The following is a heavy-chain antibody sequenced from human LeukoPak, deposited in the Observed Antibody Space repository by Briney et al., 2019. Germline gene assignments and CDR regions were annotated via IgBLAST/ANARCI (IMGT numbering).Heavy chain of an antibody. CDR3: TTDLSELDDSGYYAKYFHH. D-gene: IGHD3-22*01. CDR1: GFTFSKVW. CDR2: IKSKTDGGTI. J-gene: IGHJ1*01. V-gene: IGHV3-15*01. Sequence: GGSLRLSCAASGFTFSKVWMSRVRQAPGKGLEWVGRIKSKTDGGTIDYAAPVKGRFTISRDDSKDTLFLQMNSLKTEDTAVYYCTTDLSELDDSGYYAKYFHHWGQGTLVSVSS.